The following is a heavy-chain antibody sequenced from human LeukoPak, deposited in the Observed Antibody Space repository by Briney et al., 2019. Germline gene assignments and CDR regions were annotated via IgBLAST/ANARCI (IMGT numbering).Heavy chain of an antibody. Sequence: ASVKVSCKASGYSFTGYYIHWVRQAPGQGLEWMGWINPNSGGTNYAQKFQGRVTMTRDTSISTAYMELSRLRSDDTAVYYCAREDTQEIAYSSSPLDYWGQGTLVTVSS. V-gene: IGHV1-2*02. J-gene: IGHJ4*02. CDR1: GYSFTGYY. D-gene: IGHD6-6*01. CDR3: AREDTQEIAYSSSPLDY. CDR2: INPNSGGT.